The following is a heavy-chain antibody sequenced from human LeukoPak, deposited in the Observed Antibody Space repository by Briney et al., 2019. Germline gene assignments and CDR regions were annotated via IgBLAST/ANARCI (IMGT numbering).Heavy chain of an antibody. J-gene: IGHJ4*02. CDR2: TYYRSKWYN. CDR1: GDSVSSNSAA. D-gene: IGHD6-13*01. CDR3: ARDHLPPYSSSWSVHGGYYFDY. Sequence: SQTLSLTCAISGDSVSSNSAAWTWIRQSPSRGLEWLGRTYYRSKWYNDYAVSVKSRITINPDTSKNQFSLQLNSVTPEDTAVYYCARDHLPPYSSSWSVHGGYYFDYWGQGTLVTVSS. V-gene: IGHV6-1*01.